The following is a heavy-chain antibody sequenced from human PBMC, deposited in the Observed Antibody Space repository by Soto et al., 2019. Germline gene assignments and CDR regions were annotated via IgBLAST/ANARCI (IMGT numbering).Heavy chain of an antibody. CDR1: GFTFSSYG. CDR3: AKEAYDSSGYYPNWFDP. D-gene: IGHD3-22*01. V-gene: IGHV3-30*18. CDR2: ISYDGSNK. J-gene: IGHJ5*02. Sequence: GGSLRLSCAASGFTFSSYGMHWVRQAPGKGLEWVAVISYDGSNKYYADSVKGRFTISRDNSKNTLYLQMNSLRAEDTAVYYCAKEAYDSSGYYPNWFDPWGQGTLVTVSS.